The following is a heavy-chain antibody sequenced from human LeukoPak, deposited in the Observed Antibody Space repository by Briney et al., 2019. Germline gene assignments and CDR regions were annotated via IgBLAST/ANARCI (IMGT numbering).Heavy chain of an antibody. V-gene: IGHV3-33*01. CDR1: GFAFSSHG. J-gene: IGHJ4*02. Sequence: RRSLRLSCAASGFAFSSHGMHWVRQAPGKGLEWGAVIWYDGSDKYYADSVKGRFTISRDNSKNTLYLQMTSLRADDTAVYYCARDRVLHYFDYWGQGALVTVSS. CDR3: ARDRVLHYFDY. D-gene: IGHD3-16*01. CDR2: IWYDGSDK.